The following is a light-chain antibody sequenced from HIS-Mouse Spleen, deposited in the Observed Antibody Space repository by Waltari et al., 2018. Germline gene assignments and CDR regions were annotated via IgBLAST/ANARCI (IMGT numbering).Light chain of an antibody. CDR3: QAWDSSTVV. J-gene: IGLJ2*01. Sequence: SYELTQPPSVSVSPGQTASITCSGDKWGDKYPCWYQPKPGQSPVLVIYQDSKRPSGIPERFSGSNSGNTATLTISGTQAMDEADYYCQAWDSSTVVFGGGTKLTVL. V-gene: IGLV3-1*01. CDR1: KWGDKY. CDR2: QDS.